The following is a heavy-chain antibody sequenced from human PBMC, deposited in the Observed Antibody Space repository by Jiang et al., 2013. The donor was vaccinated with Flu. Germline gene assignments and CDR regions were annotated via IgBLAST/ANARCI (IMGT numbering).Heavy chain of an antibody. CDR2: IHPDESET. Sequence: GAEVKKPGESLKISCKGSGYGFTSYWIAWVRQMPGKGLEWMGIIHPDESETRYSPSFQGQVTMSADKSIRTAFLQWNSLKASDTAIYYCARLIYYDSNVLHGFDIWGPKGTKVTVSS. D-gene: IGHD3-22*01. V-gene: IGHV5-51*01. J-gene: IGHJ3*02. CDR1: GYGFTSYW. CDR3: ARLIYYDSNVLHGFDI.